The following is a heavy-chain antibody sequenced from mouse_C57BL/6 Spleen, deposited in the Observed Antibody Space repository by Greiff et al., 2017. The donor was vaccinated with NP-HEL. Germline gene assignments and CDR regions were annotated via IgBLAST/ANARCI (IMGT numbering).Heavy chain of an antibody. J-gene: IGHJ3*01. CDR3: ARSGGIYDGYYWFAY. CDR1: GYSFTGYY. D-gene: IGHD2-3*01. V-gene: IGHV1-42*01. Sequence: EVQLQQSGPELVKPGASVKISCKASGYSFTGYYMNWVKQSPEKSLEWIGEINPSTGGTTYNQKFKAKATLTVDKSSSTAYMQLKSLTSEDSAVYYCARSGGIYDGYYWFAYWGQGTLVTVSA. CDR2: INPSTGGT.